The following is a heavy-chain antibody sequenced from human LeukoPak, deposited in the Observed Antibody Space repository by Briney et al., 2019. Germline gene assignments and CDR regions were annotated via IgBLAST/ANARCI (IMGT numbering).Heavy chain of an antibody. CDR1: GYSFTSHY. D-gene: IGHD3-16*02. Sequence: ASVKVSCKASGYSFTSHYMHWVRQAPGQGLEWLGLINPRGSSTLYAQKFHDRVTLTRDMSTTTDYMELSSLRSEDTAVYYCARDNSVGDIAWWFDPWGQGTLVTVSS. J-gene: IGHJ5*02. V-gene: IGHV1-46*01. CDR2: INPRGSST. CDR3: ARDNSVGDIAWWFDP.